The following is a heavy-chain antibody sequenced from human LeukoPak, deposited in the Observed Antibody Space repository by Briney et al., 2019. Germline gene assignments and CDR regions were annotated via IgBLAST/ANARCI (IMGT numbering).Heavy chain of an antibody. Sequence: SETLSLTCAVYGGSLSGYYWSWIRQPPGKGLEWIGEINHSGSTNYNPSLKSRVTISVDTSKNQFSLKLSSVTAADTAVYYCARARVQLNSSGYRRHYYYMDVWGKGTTVTVSS. CDR1: GGSLSGYY. CDR3: ARARVQLNSSGYRRHYYYMDV. V-gene: IGHV4-34*01. CDR2: INHSGST. D-gene: IGHD3-22*01. J-gene: IGHJ6*03.